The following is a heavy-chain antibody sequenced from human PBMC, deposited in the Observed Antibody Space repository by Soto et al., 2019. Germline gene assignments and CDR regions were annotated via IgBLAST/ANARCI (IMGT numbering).Heavy chain of an antibody. CDR1: GFTFSSYW. Sequence: GGSLRLSCAASGFTFSSYWMHWVRQAPGKGLVWVSRINSDGSSTSYADSVKGRFTISRDNAKNTLYLQMNSLRAEDTAVYYCASSPRRIAARPSWGGFDYWGQGTLVTVSS. J-gene: IGHJ4*02. CDR2: INSDGSST. D-gene: IGHD6-6*01. CDR3: ASSPRRIAARPSWGGFDY. V-gene: IGHV3-74*01.